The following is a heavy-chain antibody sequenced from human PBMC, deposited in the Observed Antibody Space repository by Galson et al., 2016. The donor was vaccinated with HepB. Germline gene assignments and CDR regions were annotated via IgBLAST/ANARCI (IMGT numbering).Heavy chain of an antibody. J-gene: IGHJ4*02. Sequence: SLRLSCAASGFTFSSYPMTWVRQAPGRGLDWVSSIDSSGGGRTYYADSVKGRFIISRDNSKTALYLQMNSLKIEDTAVYYCSTEWAYYDRRSYYFDYWGLGTLVAVSS. CDR1: GFTFSSYP. CDR3: STEWAYYDRRSYYFDY. V-gene: IGHV3-23*01. CDR2: IDSSGGGRT. D-gene: IGHD3-22*01.